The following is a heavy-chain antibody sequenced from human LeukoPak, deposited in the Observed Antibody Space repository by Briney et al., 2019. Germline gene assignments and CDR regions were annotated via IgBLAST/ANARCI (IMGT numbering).Heavy chain of an antibody. CDR3: AKCFFRSGSRYFDY. V-gene: IGHV3-23*01. CDR2: LSGSGGST. J-gene: IGHJ4*02. Sequence: GGSLRLSCAASGFTFSTYAVSWVRQAPGKGLEWVSALSGSGGSTYYADSVKGRFTISRDNSKNTLYLQMNSLRAEDTAVYYGAKCFFRSGSRYFDYWGQGTLVTVSS. CDR1: GFTFSTYA. D-gene: IGHD3-10*01.